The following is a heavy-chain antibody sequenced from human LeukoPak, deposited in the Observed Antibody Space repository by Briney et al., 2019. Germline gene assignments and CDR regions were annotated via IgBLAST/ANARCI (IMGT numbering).Heavy chain of an antibody. Sequence: SETLSLTCAVSGYSISSGYYWGWIRQPPRKGLEWIGRIFHYGSTDYNPSLRRRVTISVDKSKNQLSLKLKPVTAADTAVYYCGRDYPYYYDRRGPKYYFDYWGQGTLVTVSS. V-gene: IGHV4-38-2*02. J-gene: IGHJ4*02. D-gene: IGHD3-22*01. CDR2: IFHYGST. CDR3: GRDYPYYYDRRGPKYYFDY. CDR1: GYSISSGYY.